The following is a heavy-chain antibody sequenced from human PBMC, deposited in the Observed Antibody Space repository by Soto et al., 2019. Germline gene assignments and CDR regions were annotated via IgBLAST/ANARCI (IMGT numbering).Heavy chain of an antibody. CDR3: TTVFEY. CDR2: IDNDGSGT. V-gene: IGHV3-74*01. J-gene: IGHJ4*02. Sequence: EVQLVESGGGLVQPGGSLRLSCAASGIIFTYYWMHWVRQAPGKGLVWVSRIDNDGSGTSYADSVKGRFTISRDNAKNTVYLHMNSLSAEDTAVYDCTTVFEYWGQGTLVTVSS. CDR1: GIIFTYYW.